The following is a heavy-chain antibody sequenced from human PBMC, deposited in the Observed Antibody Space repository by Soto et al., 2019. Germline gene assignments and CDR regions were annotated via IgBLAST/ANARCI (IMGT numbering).Heavy chain of an antibody. D-gene: IGHD5-12*01. CDR3: VREGRGSFDF. CDR1: GFIFTNYA. CDR2: IGGSGNSA. J-gene: IGHJ3*01. Sequence: GGSLRLSCEASGFIFTNYAMNWVRQAPGKGLEWVSVIGGSGNSAYYADSVQGRFTISRDNSKNTLSLQMSSLTADDTAIYYCVREGRGSFDFWGRGPMVTGSS. V-gene: IGHV3-23*01.